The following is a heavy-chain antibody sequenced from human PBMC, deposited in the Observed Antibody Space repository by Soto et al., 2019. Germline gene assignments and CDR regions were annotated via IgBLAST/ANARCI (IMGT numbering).Heavy chain of an antibody. V-gene: IGHV1-2*02. D-gene: IGHD3-22*01. Sequence: ASVKVSCKASGYTFTVFYMHWVRQAPGQGPEWMGWINPNSNGTNYAQRFQGRVTMTTDTSISTAYMELIGLKSDDTAVYYCARPPYYYDSNGYPLAAFEIWGQGTMVTVSS. CDR3: ARPPYYYDSNGYPLAAFEI. CDR1: GYTFTVFY. J-gene: IGHJ3*02. CDR2: INPNSNGT.